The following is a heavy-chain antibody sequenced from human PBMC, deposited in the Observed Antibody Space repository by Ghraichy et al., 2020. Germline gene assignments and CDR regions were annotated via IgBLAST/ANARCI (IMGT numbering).Heavy chain of an antibody. J-gene: IGHJ4*02. V-gene: IGHV4-39*07. CDR1: GGSISSSSYY. Sequence: SETLSLTCTVSGGSISSSSYYWGWIRQPPGKGLEWIGSIYYSGSTYYNPSLKSRVTISVDTSKNQFSLKLSSVTAADTAVYYCASLFAGYDPRYWGQGTLVTVSS. D-gene: IGHD5-12*01. CDR3: ASLFAGYDPRY. CDR2: IYYSGST.